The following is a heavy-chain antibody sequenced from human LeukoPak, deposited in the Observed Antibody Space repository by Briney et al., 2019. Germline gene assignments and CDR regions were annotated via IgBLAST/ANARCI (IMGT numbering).Heavy chain of an antibody. CDR2: ISGSTGST. J-gene: IGHJ4*02. Sequence: GGSLRLSCAASGFTFSGYAMSWVRQAPGKGLEWVSAISGSTGSTYYADSVKGRFTISRDNSKNTLYLQMKSLRAEDTAVYYCAKDGERGSYSYFDYWGQGTLVTVSS. V-gene: IGHV3-23*01. CDR3: AKDGERGSYSYFDY. D-gene: IGHD1-26*01. CDR1: GFTFSGYA.